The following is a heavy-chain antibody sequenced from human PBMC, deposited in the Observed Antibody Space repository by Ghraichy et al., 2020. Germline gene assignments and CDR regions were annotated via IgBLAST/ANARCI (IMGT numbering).Heavy chain of an antibody. CDR1: GVSISSGTYY. CDR3: ARGEVVVVPAVSDFSDDSYYYYMDV. CDR2: IYDTGST. V-gene: IGHV4-61*02. Sequence: SETLSLTCTVSGVSISSGTYYWSWIRQPAGKGLEWIGRIYDTGSTNYNPSLKSRVTMSIDTSRNQFSLKLNSVTAADTAVYYCARGEVVVVPAVSDFSDDSYYYYMDVWGKGTSVTVSS. J-gene: IGHJ6*03. D-gene: IGHD2-2*01.